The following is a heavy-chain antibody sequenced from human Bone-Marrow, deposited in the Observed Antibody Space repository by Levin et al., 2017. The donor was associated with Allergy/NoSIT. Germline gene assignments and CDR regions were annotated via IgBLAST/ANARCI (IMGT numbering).Heavy chain of an antibody. Sequence: SETLSLTCAVYGGSFSGYYWSWIRQPPGKGLEWIGEINHSGSTNYNPSLKSRVTISVDTSKNQFSLKLSSVTAADTAVYYCASYHWGNTYDYIWGSYRPFYYYYYMDVWGKGTTVTVSS. V-gene: IGHV4-34*01. CDR1: GGSFSGYY. CDR2: INHSGST. J-gene: IGHJ6*03. CDR3: ASYHWGNTYDYIWGSYRPFYYYYYMDV. D-gene: IGHD3-16*02.